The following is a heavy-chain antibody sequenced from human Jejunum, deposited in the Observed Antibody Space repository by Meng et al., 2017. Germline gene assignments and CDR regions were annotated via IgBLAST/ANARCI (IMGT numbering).Heavy chain of an antibody. D-gene: IGHD2-8*02. CDR3: AREFCPGGTCHSRGSIPDY. CDR2: IDWDDEK. J-gene: IGHJ4*02. V-gene: IGHV2-70*04. Sequence: SGPTLVKPTQILTLTCTFSGFSLSSSGMRVSWLRQPPGKALEWLARIDWDDEKFYSTSLKTRLTIFDDTSKNLVVLTMTNMDPMDTATYYFAREFCPGGTCHSRGSIPDYWGQGTRVTGYS. CDR1: GFSLSSSGMR.